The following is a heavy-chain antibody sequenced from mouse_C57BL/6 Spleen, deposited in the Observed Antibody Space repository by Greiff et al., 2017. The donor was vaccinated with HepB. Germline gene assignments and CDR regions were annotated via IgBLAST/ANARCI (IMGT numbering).Heavy chain of an antibody. CDR2: INPNNGGT. D-gene: IGHD3-2*02. CDR1: GYTFTDYY. CDR3: APRRPWFAY. Sequence: EVQLQQSGPELVKPGASVKISCKASGYTFTDYYMNWVKQSHGKSLEWIGDINPNNGGTSYNQKFKGKATLTVDKSSSTAYMELRSLTSEDSAVYYCAPRRPWFAYWGQGTLVTVSA. V-gene: IGHV1-26*01. J-gene: IGHJ3*01.